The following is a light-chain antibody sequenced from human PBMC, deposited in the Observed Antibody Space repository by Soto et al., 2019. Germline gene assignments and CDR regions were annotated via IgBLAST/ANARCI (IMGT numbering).Light chain of an antibody. CDR3: CSYAGSYTHV. Sequence: QSALTQPRSVSGSPGQSVTISCTGTSSDVGGYNYVSWYQQHPGKAPKLMIYDVSKRPSGVPDRFSGSKSGNTASLTISGLQAEDAADYYCCSYAGSYTHVFGTGTKLTV. CDR2: DVS. CDR1: SSDVGGYNY. V-gene: IGLV2-11*01. J-gene: IGLJ1*01.